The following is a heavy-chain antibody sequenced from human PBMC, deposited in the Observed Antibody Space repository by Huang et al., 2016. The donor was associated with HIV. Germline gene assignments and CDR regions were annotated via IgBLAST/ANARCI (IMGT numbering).Heavy chain of an antibody. D-gene: IGHD1-7*01. J-gene: IGHJ4*02. CDR2: ISSSSNYI. Sequence: DVQLVESGGGLVKPGGSLRLSCAASGFTFSRYRMNWVRQGPGKGLEWVSSISSSSNYIYYADSVKGRFIISRDNADNSLFLQMNDLKVDDTALYYCARGPGTARSGIDFWGQGSLVIVSS. CDR1: GFTFSRYR. CDR3: ARGPGTARSGIDF. V-gene: IGHV3-21*01.